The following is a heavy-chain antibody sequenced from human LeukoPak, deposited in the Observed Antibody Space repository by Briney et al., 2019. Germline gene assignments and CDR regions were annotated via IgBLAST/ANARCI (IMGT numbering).Heavy chain of an antibody. Sequence: GGSLRLSCATSGFTFSSSWMSWVRQAPGKGLEWVAVISYDGSNKYADSVKGRFTISRDNSKNTLYLQMNSLRPEDTAVYYCAREANSYAFDYWGQGTLVTVSS. D-gene: IGHD5-18*01. V-gene: IGHV3-30*03. CDR2: ISYDGSNK. CDR1: GFTFSSSW. CDR3: AREANSYAFDY. J-gene: IGHJ4*02.